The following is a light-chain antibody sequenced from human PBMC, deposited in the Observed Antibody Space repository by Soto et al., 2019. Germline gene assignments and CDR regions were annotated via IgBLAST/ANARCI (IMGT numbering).Light chain of an antibody. V-gene: IGKV3-15*01. CDR2: GAS. Sequence: EIVMTQSPATLSVSPGERATLSCRASQSVSDNLAWYQKKPGQAPRLLIYGASTRATGIPARFSGSGSGTEFTLTISRLQSEDFAIYYCQQSNNLRYTFGQGTKVDIK. CDR1: QSVSDN. CDR3: QQSNNLRYT. J-gene: IGKJ2*01.